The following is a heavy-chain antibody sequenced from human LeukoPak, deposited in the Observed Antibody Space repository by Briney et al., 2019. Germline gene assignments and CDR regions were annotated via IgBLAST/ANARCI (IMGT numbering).Heavy chain of an antibody. D-gene: IGHD1-14*01. J-gene: IGHJ4*02. V-gene: IGHV4-30-2*01. Sequence: SETLSPTCTGSCGSISSGGYYWSWIRPPPGKGLGWIGYIYHSGSTYYNPSLKSRVTISVDRSKNQFSLKLSSVTAADTAVYYCARREPMGLEYDYWGQGTLVTVSS. CDR1: CGSISSGGYY. CDR3: ARREPMGLEYDY. CDR2: IYHSGST.